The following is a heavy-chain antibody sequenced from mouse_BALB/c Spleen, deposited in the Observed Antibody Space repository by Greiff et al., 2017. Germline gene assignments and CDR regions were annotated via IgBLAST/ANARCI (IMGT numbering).Heavy chain of an antibody. CDR3: ARLFYDGYYGAMDY. CDR2: ISSGSSTI. D-gene: IGHD2-3*01. Sequence: EVQVVESGGGLVQPGGSRKLSCAASGFTFSSFGMHWVRQAPEKGLEWVAYISSGSSTIYYADTVKGRFTISRDNPKNTLFLQMTSLRSEDTAMYYCARLFYDGYYGAMDYWGQGTSVTVSS. CDR1: GFTFSSFG. J-gene: IGHJ4*01. V-gene: IGHV5-17*02.